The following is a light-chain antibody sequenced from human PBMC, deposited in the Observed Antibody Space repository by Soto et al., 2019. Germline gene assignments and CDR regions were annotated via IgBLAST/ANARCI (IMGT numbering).Light chain of an antibody. Sequence: QSALTQPASVSGSPGQSITISCTGTSSDVGIYNLVSWYQQHPGKAPKVMTYEVSKRPSGVSNRFSGSKSGNTASLTISGLQAEDEADYYCCSYAGSSTGVFGGGTKLTVL. CDR3: CSYAGSSTGV. CDR2: EVS. CDR1: SSDVGIYNL. V-gene: IGLV2-23*02. J-gene: IGLJ3*02.